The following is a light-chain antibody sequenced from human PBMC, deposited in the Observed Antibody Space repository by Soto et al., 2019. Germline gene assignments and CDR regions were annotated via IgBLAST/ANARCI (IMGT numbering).Light chain of an antibody. Sequence: DIQITHSPSSLSASVGDRVAITFLASQNIRNYLNWYQQKPGKAPKVLIYGAASLQSGVPSRFSGSGSGTNSTLTINSLQPEDYATYYCQQSYNIQALNFGQGTKVDIK. CDR3: QQSYNIQALN. CDR1: QNIRNY. V-gene: IGKV1-39*01. CDR2: GAA. J-gene: IGKJ1*01.